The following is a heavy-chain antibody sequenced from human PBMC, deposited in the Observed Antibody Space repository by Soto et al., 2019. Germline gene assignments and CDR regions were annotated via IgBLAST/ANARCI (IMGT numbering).Heavy chain of an antibody. CDR1: GGSISSSNW. J-gene: IGHJ6*02. V-gene: IGHV4-4*02. Sequence: QVQLQESGPGLVKPSGTLSLTCAVSGGSISSSNWWSWVRQPPGKGLEWIGEIYHSGSTNYNPSLKCRVTISVDKSKNQFSLKLSSVTAADTAVYYCARGVVATIIRYYYYGMDVWGQGTTVTVSS. CDR2: IYHSGST. CDR3: ARGVVATIIRYYYYGMDV. D-gene: IGHD5-12*01.